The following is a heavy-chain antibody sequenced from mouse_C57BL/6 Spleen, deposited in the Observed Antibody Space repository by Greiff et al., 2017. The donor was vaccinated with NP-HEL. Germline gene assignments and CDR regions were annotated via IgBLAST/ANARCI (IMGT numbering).Heavy chain of an antibody. D-gene: IGHD1-1*01. CDR1: GYTFTSYW. CDR2: IYPSDSET. CDR3: ARGGDYYGSSYGY. Sequence: VQLQQPGAELVRPGSSVKLSCKASGYTFTSYWMDWVKQRPGQGLEWIGNIYPSDSETHYNQKFKDKATLTVDKSSSTAYMQLSSLTSEDSAVYYCARGGDYYGSSYGYWGQGTTLTVSS. J-gene: IGHJ2*01. V-gene: IGHV1-61*01.